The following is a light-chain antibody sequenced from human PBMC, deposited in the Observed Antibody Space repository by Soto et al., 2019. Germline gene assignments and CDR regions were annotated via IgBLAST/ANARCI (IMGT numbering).Light chain of an antibody. V-gene: IGKV3-20*01. CDR1: ETVSSYL. CDR2: DAS. CDR3: QQYGSSPGT. J-gene: IGKJ1*01. Sequence: VSTLSPLTLSLSPGGRDTLSCMASETVSSYLLWYQQKPGQDPRLLIYDASERATGIPDRFSGSGSGTDFTLTISRLEPEDFAVYYCQQYGSSPGTFCQGSKVDIK.